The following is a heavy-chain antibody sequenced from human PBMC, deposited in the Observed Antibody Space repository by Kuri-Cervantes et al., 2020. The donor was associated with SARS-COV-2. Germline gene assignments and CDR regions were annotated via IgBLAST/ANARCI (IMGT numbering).Heavy chain of an antibody. D-gene: IGHD5-18*01. CDR2: IRSKANSYAT. CDR3: TARPAMREYYYYYYGMDV. V-gene: IGHV3-73*01. CDR1: GFTFRGSA. Sequence: GESLKISCAASGFTFRGSAMHWVRQASGKGLEWVGRIRSKANSYATAYAASVKGRFTISRDDSKNTAYLQMNSLKTEDTAVYYCTARPAMREYYYYYYGMDVWGQGTTVTVSS. J-gene: IGHJ6*02.